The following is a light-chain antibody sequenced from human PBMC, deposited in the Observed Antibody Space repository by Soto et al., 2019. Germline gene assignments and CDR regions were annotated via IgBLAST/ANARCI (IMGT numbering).Light chain of an antibody. CDR2: DAS. CDR1: QSISSW. CDR3: QQYNSYLRT. V-gene: IGKV1-5*01. Sequence: DVQMTQSPSSLSASVGDRVTLTCRASQSISSWLAWYQQIPGQAPKLLIYDASTLASGLPSRFSGSGSGTEFTLTISRLQPDDLATYCCQQYNSYLRTYGQWTKGEVK. J-gene: IGKJ1*01.